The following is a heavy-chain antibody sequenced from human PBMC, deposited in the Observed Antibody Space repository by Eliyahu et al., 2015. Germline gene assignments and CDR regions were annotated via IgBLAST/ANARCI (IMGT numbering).Heavy chain of an antibody. CDR1: RVTXSSHA. J-gene: IGHJ4*02. CDR3: ASPHGIEIMAXSLDY. D-gene: IGHD2-8*01. CDR2: IXXDGKKK. Sequence: QVQLEESGGGVVQPGRSLRLSCAASRVTXSSHAMHWVRQAPGKGLEGVAXIXXDGKKKXXADXXKGRFTISRDNSKKTLSLQMDFLRPDDTAMYYCASPHGIEIMAXSLDYWGLGTLVTVSS. V-gene: IGHV3-30*03.